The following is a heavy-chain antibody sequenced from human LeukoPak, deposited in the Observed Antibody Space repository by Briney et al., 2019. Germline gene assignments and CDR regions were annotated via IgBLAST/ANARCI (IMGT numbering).Heavy chain of an antibody. D-gene: IGHD3-3*01. Sequence: GAAVKVSCKSSGYTFNGYYMHWVRQAPGQGLEWMGWINPNNGGTKYAQNFQGRVTMTRDTSISTAYMELSRLRSDDTAVYYCARDLEWLYPGGAFDIWGQGTMVTVSS. CDR2: INPNNGGT. CDR1: GYTFNGYY. CDR3: ARDLEWLYPGGAFDI. V-gene: IGHV1-2*02. J-gene: IGHJ3*02.